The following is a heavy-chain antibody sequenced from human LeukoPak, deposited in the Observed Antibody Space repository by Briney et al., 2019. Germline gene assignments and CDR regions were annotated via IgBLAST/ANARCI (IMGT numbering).Heavy chain of an antibody. CDR1: GGSFSDYY. Sequence: PSETLSLTCAVSGGSFSDYYWNWVRQPPGKGLEWIAEINHSGTTNYNPSLKSRVTISVDTSKNQFSLRLNAVTAADTAVYHCARGLRLPSRSAPAVPHVWAKGTTVTVSA. CDR3: ARGLRLPSRSAPAVPHV. V-gene: IGHV4-34*01. D-gene: IGHD2-2*01. J-gene: IGHJ6*04. CDR2: INHSGTT.